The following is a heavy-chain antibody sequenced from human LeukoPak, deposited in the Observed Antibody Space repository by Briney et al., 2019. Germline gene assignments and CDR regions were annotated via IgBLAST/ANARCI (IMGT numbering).Heavy chain of an antibody. CDR1: GGSFSGFY. Sequence: SETLSLTCPVYGGSFSGFYWSWIRQPPGKGLEWIGEISHSGSTNYNPSLKSRVTISVDTSKNQFSLKLSSVTAADTAVYYCARGLVGWLLSRWFDPWGQGTLVTVSS. CDR3: ARGLVGWLLSRWFDP. D-gene: IGHD3-3*01. V-gene: IGHV4-34*01. CDR2: ISHSGST. J-gene: IGHJ5*02.